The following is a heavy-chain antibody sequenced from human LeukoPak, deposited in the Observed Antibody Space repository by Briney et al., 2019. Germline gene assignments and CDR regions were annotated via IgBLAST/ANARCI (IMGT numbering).Heavy chain of an antibody. J-gene: IGHJ5*02. D-gene: IGHD5-24*01. CDR2: IRYDGSNK. CDR1: GFTFSSYG. Sequence: GVSLRLSCAASGFTFSSYGMHWVRQAPGKGLEWVAFIRYDGSNKYYADSVKGRFTISRDNSKNTLYLQMNSLRAEDTAVYYCAKDPTRDGWEGNWFDPWGQGTLVTVSS. CDR3: AKDPTRDGWEGNWFDP. V-gene: IGHV3-30*02.